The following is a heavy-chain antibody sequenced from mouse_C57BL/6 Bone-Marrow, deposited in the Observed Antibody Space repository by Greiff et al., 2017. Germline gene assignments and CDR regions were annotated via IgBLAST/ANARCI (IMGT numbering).Heavy chain of an antibody. V-gene: IGHV1-50*01. CDR3: ARGSWYYAMDY. J-gene: IGHJ4*01. Sequence: VQLQQSGAELARPGASVKLSCKASGYTFTSYWMQWVKQRPGQGLEWIGEIDPSDSYTNYNQKFKGKATLTVDTSSSTAYMQLSSLTSEDSAVYYCARGSWYYAMDYWGQGTSVTVSS. CDR2: IDPSDSYT. CDR1: GYTFTSYW.